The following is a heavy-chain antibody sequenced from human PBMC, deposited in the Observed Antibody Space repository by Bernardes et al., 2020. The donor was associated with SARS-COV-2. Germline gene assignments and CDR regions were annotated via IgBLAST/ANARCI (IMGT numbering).Heavy chain of an antibody. V-gene: IGHV4-4*02. Sequence: SETLSLTCAVSGGSISSSNWWSWVRQPPGKGLEWIGEIYHSGSTNYNPSLKSRVTISVDKSKNQFSLKLSSVTAADTAVYYCARDARSPYWLSVYYFDYWGQGTLVTVSS. J-gene: IGHJ4*02. CDR2: IYHSGST. CDR1: GGSISSSNW. CDR3: ARDARSPYWLSVYYFDY. D-gene: IGHD3-9*01.